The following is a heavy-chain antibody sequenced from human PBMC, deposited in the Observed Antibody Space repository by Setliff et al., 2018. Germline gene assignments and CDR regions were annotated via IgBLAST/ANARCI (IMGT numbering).Heavy chain of an antibody. Sequence: SLRLSCSASGFTFSGYGMHWVRQAPGKGLEWVAALGYDGTNEYYADSVKGRFTISRDNSKNTLYLQMNSLRREDTAIYYCAKDGVGPTFTYFFDYWGQGTLVTV. D-gene: IGHD1-26*01. V-gene: IGHV3-33*06. J-gene: IGHJ4*02. CDR3: AKDGVGPTFTYFFDY. CDR1: GFTFSGYG. CDR2: LGYDGTNE.